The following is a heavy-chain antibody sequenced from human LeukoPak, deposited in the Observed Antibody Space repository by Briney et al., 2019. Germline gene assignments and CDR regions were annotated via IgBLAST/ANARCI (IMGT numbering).Heavy chain of an antibody. V-gene: IGHV1-46*01. D-gene: IGHD4-23*01. J-gene: IGHJ4*02. CDR2: LNTSGGTTNYAQKFQGSVT. Sequence: ASVKVSCKASGYTFTTYAMNWVRQAPGQGLEWMGVLNTSGGTTNYAQKFQGSVTKYAQKFQGRVTMTRDMSTSTVYMELSSLRSEDTAVYYCARDLTLLDYWGQGTLVTVSS. CDR3: ARDLTLLDY. CDR1: GYTFTTYA.